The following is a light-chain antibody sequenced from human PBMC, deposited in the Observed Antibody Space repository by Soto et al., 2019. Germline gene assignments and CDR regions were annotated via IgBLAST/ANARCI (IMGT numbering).Light chain of an antibody. J-gene: IGLJ2*01. CDR1: SSDIGGYNY. Sequence: QSVLTQPASVSGSPGQSITISCTGTSSDIGGYNYVSWYQQYPGKAPNLIIYEVTNRPSGISYRFSGSKSGNTASLTISGLQVEDEADYYCSSFSSGGTRVLFGGGTKLTVL. CDR2: EVT. CDR3: SSFSSGGTRVL. V-gene: IGLV2-14*01.